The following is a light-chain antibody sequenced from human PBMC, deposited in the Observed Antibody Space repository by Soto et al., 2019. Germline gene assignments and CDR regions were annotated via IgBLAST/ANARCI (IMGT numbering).Light chain of an antibody. J-gene: IGKJ1*01. Sequence: DIQMTQSPSTLSASVGDRVTITCRASQSISTWLAWYQQKPGKAPKLVIYDASSLESGVPSRFSGSGSGTEFTLTISSLQPDDFATYYCQQYNKYPRTFGQGTKVDIK. CDR1: QSISTW. CDR3: QQYNKYPRT. CDR2: DAS. V-gene: IGKV1-5*01.